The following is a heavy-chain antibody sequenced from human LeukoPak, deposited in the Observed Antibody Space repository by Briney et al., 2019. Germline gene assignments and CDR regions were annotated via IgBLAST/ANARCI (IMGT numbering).Heavy chain of an antibody. CDR3: ATRGYSYGQYYFGY. J-gene: IGHJ4*02. CDR1: GYSISSGYY. D-gene: IGHD5-18*01. CDR2: IYHSGST. V-gene: IGHV4-38-2*02. Sequence: SETLSLTCTVSGYSISSGYYWGWIRQPPGKGLEWIGSIYHSGSTYYNPSLKSRVTISVDTSKNQFSLKLSSVTAADTAVYYCATRGYSYGQYYFGYWGQGTLVTVSS.